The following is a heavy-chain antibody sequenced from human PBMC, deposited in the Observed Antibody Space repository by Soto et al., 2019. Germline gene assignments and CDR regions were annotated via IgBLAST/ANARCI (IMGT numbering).Heavy chain of an antibody. CDR2: INQDGGEK. J-gene: IGHJ4*02. D-gene: IGHD3-10*01. Sequence: PGGSLRLSSAASGFTFSNYWMTWVRQAPGKGLEWVASINQDGGEKNYVDSVKGRFTISRDNAKNSLYLQMNSLGVEDTAVYYCARDNTNAYYYYWGQGTLVTVSS. CDR1: GFTFSNYW. CDR3: ARDNTNAYYYY. V-gene: IGHV3-7*01.